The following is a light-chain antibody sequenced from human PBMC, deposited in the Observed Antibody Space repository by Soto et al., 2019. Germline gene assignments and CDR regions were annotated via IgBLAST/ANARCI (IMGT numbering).Light chain of an antibody. V-gene: IGKV1-39*01. CDR3: QKTYGSTPIT. CDR2: GAS. J-gene: IGKJ5*01. Sequence: DIQLTQSPSSLSASVGDRVTITCRASQDVRMYLNWYQQRPGKAPKLLIFGASSLQSGVPSRFSGSGSGTDFTLTISSLQPEDFATYYCQKTYGSTPITFGQGTRLDTK. CDR1: QDVRMY.